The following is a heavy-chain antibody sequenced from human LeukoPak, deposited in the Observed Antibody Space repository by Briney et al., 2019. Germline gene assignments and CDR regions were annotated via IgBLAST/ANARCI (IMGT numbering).Heavy chain of an antibody. CDR1: GGSISSYY. Sequence: SETLSLTCTVSGGSISSYYWSWIRQPPGKGLEWIGYNYYSGSTNYNPSLKSRVTISVDTSKNQFSLKLSSVTAADTAVYYCARGRYDILTGRPYAFDIWGQGTMVTVSS. J-gene: IGHJ3*02. D-gene: IGHD3-9*01. CDR2: NYYSGST. V-gene: IGHV4-59*01. CDR3: ARGRYDILTGRPYAFDI.